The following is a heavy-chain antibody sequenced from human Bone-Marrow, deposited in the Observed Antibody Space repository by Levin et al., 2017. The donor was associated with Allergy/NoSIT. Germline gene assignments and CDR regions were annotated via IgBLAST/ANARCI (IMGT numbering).Heavy chain of an antibody. CDR1: GFSFSNYV. CDR2: ISATSDTS. D-gene: IGHD5-24*01. V-gene: IGHV3-23*01. J-gene: IGHJ4*02. CDR3: AKDRDADNSKSLNYYFDY. Sequence: GGSLRLSCAASGFSFSNYVMSWVRQAPGKGLEWVSDISATSDTSHYADSVKGRFTVSRDNSKNTLHLQMNSLRAEDTALYYCAKDRDADNSKSLNYYFDYWGQGTLVTVSS.